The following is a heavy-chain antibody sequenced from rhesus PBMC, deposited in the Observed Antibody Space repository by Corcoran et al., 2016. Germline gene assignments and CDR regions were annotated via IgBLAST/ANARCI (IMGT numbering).Heavy chain of an antibody. CDR1: GGSISSNY. CDR3: ARESLVAAIFDY. J-gene: IGHJ4*01. V-gene: IGHV4-160*01. Sequence: QVQLQESGPGLVKPSETLSLTCAVSGGSISSNYWSWIRQGHGKGLEWIGRIYGSGGSTDYNPSLKSRVTISTDTSKNQFSLKLSSVTAADTAVYYCARESLVAAIFDYWGQGVLVTVSS. CDR2: IYGSGGST. D-gene: IGHD4-29*01.